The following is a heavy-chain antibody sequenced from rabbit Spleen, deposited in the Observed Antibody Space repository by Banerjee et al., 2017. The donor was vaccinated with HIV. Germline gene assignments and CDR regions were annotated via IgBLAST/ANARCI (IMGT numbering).Heavy chain of an antibody. CDR3: ARDLVGVIGWNFYL. CDR1: GVSFSGDSY. D-gene: IGHD1-1*01. CDR2: IDTGSSDFT. Sequence: QSLQESGGGLVKPGASLTLTCTASGVSFSGDSYMCWVRQAPGKGLEWIVCIDTGSSDFTYFAAWAKGRFTISRTSSTTVTLRMTSLTAADRATYFCARDLVGVIGWNFYLWGPGTLVTVS. J-gene: IGHJ4*01. V-gene: IGHV1S40*01.